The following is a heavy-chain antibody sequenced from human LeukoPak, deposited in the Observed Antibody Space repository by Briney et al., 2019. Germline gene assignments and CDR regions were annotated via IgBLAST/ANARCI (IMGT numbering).Heavy chain of an antibody. Sequence: SETLSVNCTVSDDSISDYYRGWIRQPPGKGLEWIGYFHNSGTSTYNPSLKSRVTISADTSKNQFSLKLNSLTTADTAVYYCTIGAGWLIDYWGQGILVTVSS. CDR1: DDSISDYY. D-gene: IGHD3-16*01. CDR2: FHNSGTS. CDR3: TIGAGWLIDY. V-gene: IGHV4-59*01. J-gene: IGHJ4*02.